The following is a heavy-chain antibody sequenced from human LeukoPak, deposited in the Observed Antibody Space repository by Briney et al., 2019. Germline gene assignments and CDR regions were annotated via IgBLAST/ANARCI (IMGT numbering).Heavy chain of an antibody. CDR2: TYYRSKWYN. Sequence: SQTLSLTCAISGDSVSSNSAAWYWIRQSPSRGLEWLGRTYYRSKWYNDYAVSMKSRLTINSDTSKNQFSLQLNSVTPEDTAVYYCAKDPYRASSGLVDYWGQGTLVTVSS. J-gene: IGHJ4*02. CDR1: GDSVSSNSAA. V-gene: IGHV6-1*01. CDR3: AKDPYRASSGLVDY. D-gene: IGHD5-12*01.